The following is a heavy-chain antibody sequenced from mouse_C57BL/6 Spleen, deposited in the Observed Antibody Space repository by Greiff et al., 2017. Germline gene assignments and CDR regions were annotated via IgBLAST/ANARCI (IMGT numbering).Heavy chain of an antibody. J-gene: IGHJ3*01. CDR2: ISSGGSYT. D-gene: IGHD4-1*01. V-gene: IGHV5-6*02. Sequence: DVMLVESGGDLVKPGGSLKLSCAASGFTFSSYGMSWVRQTPDKRLEWVATISSGGSYTYYPDSVKGRFTISRDNAKNTLYLQMSSLKSEDTAMYYCARQGTGSMGFAYWGQGTLVTVSA. CDR1: GFTFSSYG. CDR3: ARQGTGSMGFAY.